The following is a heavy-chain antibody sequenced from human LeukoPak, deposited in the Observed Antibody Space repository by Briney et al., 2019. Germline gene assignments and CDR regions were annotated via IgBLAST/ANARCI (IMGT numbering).Heavy chain of an antibody. CDR3: ARGSSSWYVWSGRRKDWFDP. CDR1: GGSISSGGYY. J-gene: IGHJ5*02. V-gene: IGHV4-30-2*01. D-gene: IGHD6-13*01. Sequence: SQTLSLTCTVSGGSISSGGYYWSWIRQPPGKGLEWIGYIYHSGSTYYNPSLKSRVTISVDRSKNQFSLKLSSVTAADTAVYYCARGSSSWYVWSGRRKDWFDPWGQGTLVTVSS. CDR2: IYHSGST.